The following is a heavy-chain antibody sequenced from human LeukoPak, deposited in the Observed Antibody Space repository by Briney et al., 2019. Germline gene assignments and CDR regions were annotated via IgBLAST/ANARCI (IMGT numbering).Heavy chain of an antibody. D-gene: IGHD2-8*01. Sequence: KPSETLSLTCTVSGGSISSYFWSWIRQPPGKGLEFIGYIYYSGSTYYNPSLKSRVTMSVDTSRNRFSLRLSSVTAADTAVYYCARTIGLMVYAGMLDWFDPWGQGTLVTVSS. CDR3: ARTIGLMVYAGMLDWFDP. CDR1: GGSISSYF. V-gene: IGHV4-59*01. CDR2: IYYSGST. J-gene: IGHJ5*02.